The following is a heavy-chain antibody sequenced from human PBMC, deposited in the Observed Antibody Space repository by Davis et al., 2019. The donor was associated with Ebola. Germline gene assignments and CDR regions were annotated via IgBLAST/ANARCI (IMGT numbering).Heavy chain of an antibody. D-gene: IGHD3-16*01. CDR3: VKDQSMIANNFFGLDV. CDR2: ISTDGNKK. Sequence: PGGSLRLSCEASTFTFSSYAMHWVRQAPGKGLEWVAFISTDGNKKDYADSVKGRFTISRDNSRDTLFLQMDSLRLEDSAVYYCVKDQSMIANNFFGLDVWGQGTTVTVSS. V-gene: IGHV3-30*18. J-gene: IGHJ6*02. CDR1: TFTFSSYA.